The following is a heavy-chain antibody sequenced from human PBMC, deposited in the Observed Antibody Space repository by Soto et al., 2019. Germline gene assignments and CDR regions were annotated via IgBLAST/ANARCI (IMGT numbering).Heavy chain of an antibody. J-gene: IGHJ4*02. V-gene: IGHV3-49*04. CDR2: FRSKAYGEAG. CDR3: TRDSRYLERYYFDY. CDR1: GFTLGDYA. Sequence: PGGSLRLSCTASGFTLGDYAMIWVRRAPGKGLVGAGFFRSKAYGEAGEYAASVKGRVTISRDEAKSIAYLQMNSLKTEDTAVCYCTRDSRYLERYYFDYWGQGTLVNVSS. D-gene: IGHD2-2*01.